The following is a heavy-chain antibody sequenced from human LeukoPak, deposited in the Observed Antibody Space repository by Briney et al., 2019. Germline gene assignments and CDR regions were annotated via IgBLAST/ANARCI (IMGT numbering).Heavy chain of an antibody. CDR1: GYTFTGYY. CDR2: INPNSGGT. D-gene: IGHD3-22*01. Sequence: ASVKVSCKASGYTFTGYYMHWVRQAPGQGLEWMGWINPNSGGTNYAQKFQGRVTTTRDTSISTAYMELSRLRSEDTAVYYCARDYYDSSGCYYRFDYWGQGTLVTVSS. V-gene: IGHV1-2*02. CDR3: ARDYYDSSGCYYRFDY. J-gene: IGHJ4*02.